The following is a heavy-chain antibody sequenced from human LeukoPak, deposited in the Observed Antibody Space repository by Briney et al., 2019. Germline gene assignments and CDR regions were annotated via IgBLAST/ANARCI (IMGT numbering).Heavy chain of an antibody. D-gene: IGHD5-18*01. CDR3: TKGTIWLPFDY. J-gene: IGHJ4*02. CDR1: GFTFSNYA. CDR2: ISGSGGST. V-gene: IGHV3-23*01. Sequence: GGSLRLSCAASGFTFSNYAMSWARQAPGKGLEWVSAISGSGGSTYYADSVKGRFTISRDNSKNTLYPQMNSLRAEDTAVYYCTKGTIWLPFDYWGQGNLVTVSS.